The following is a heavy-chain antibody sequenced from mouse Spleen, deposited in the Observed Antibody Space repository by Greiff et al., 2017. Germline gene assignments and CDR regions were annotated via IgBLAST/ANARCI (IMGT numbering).Heavy chain of an antibody. CDR2: IYPGDGDT. CDR1: GYAFSSSW. V-gene: IGHV1-82*01. CDR3: AREEGNWDGFDY. J-gene: IGHJ2*01. Sequence: VQLQQSGPELVKPGASVKISCKASGYAFSSSWMNWVKQRPGKGLEWIGRIYPGDGDTNYNGKFKGKATLTADKSSSTAYMQLSSLTSEDSAVYFCAREEGNWDGFDYWGQGTTLTVSS. D-gene: IGHD4-1*01.